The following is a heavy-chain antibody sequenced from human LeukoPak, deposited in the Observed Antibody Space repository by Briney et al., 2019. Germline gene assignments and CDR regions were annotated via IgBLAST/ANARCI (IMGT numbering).Heavy chain of an antibody. CDR1: GFTFSSYA. V-gene: IGHV3-23*01. J-gene: IGHJ5*02. D-gene: IGHD5-18*01. CDR3: AKAGARGYSYGLFDP. CDR2: ISGSGGST. Sequence: PGGSLRLSCAASGFTFSSYAMSWVRQAPGKGLEWVSAISGSGGSTYYADSVKGRFTISRDNSKNTLYLQMNSLRAEDTAVYYCAKAGARGYSYGLFDPWGQGTLVTVSS.